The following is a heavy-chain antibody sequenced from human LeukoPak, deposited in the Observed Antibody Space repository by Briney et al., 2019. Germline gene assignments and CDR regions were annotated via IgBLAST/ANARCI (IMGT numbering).Heavy chain of an antibody. CDR1: GFTFSNFA. D-gene: IGHD1-7*01. V-gene: IGHV3-23*01. Sequence: GGSLRLSCAASGFTFSNFALSWVRQAPGKGLEWVSAISPSGDSTYYTDSVKGRFTISRDNSKNTLYLQMNSLRAEDTAVYYCAKEGQFAGTSDGFDAWGQGTLVTVSS. J-gene: IGHJ5*02. CDR3: AKEGQFAGTSDGFDA. CDR2: ISPSGDST.